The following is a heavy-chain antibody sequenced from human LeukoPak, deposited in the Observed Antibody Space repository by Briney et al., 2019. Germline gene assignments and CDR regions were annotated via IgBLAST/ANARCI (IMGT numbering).Heavy chain of an antibody. J-gene: IGHJ4*02. Sequence: GASVKVSCKVSGYTLTELSMHWVRQAPGKGLEWMGGFDPEDGETIYAQKFQGRVTMTEDTSTGTAYMELSSLRSEDTAVYYCATDLYYYDSSGYSSHWGQGTLVTVSS. CDR3: ATDLYYYDSSGYSSH. CDR2: FDPEDGET. CDR1: GYTLTELS. V-gene: IGHV1-24*01. D-gene: IGHD3-22*01.